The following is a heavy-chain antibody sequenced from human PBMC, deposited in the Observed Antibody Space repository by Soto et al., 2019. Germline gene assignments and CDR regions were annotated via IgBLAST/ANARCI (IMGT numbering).Heavy chain of an antibody. CDR1: GFTFKDFG. Sequence: PGVSLRLSCAASGFTFKDFGMAWVRQAPGKGPEWASTVSGGGENTHYTDSVNGRFTISRDNSKNTVYLQMSSLRADDTATYYCAKDVGYGATLFDFWGQGTLVSVSS. CDR2: VSGGGENT. CDR3: AKDVGYGATLFDF. J-gene: IGHJ4*02. D-gene: IGHD4-17*01. V-gene: IGHV3-23*01.